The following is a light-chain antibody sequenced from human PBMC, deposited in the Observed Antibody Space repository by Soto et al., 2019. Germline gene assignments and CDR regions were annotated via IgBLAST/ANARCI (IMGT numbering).Light chain of an antibody. CDR1: QSVSSY. Sequence: EIVLTQSPATLSLSPGERATLSCRASQSVSSYLAWYQQKPGQAPRLLIYDASNRATGIPARFSGSGSGTDFTLTIRSLEPEDFAVYYCKQRSNWPWTFGQGTKVDNK. J-gene: IGKJ1*01. CDR3: KQRSNWPWT. CDR2: DAS. V-gene: IGKV3-11*01.